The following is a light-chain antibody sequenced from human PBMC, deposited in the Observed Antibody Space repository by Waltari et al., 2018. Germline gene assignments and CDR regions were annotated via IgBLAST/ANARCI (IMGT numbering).Light chain of an antibody. CDR3: QVWDSNYNSVV. CDR1: KVGHKN. J-gene: IGLJ2*01. V-gene: IGLV3-1*01. Sequence: SYELTQPPSVSVSPGQTASITCSGDKVGHKNVCWYQQRPGQSPILVIYQDAKRTSGTPERFSGSNSGNTATLTISGTRAMDEAEYYCQVWDSNYNSVVFGGGSKLTVL. CDR2: QDA.